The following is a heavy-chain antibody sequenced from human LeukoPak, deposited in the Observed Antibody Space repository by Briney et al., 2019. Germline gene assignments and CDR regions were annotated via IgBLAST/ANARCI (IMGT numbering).Heavy chain of an antibody. D-gene: IGHD6-13*01. J-gene: IGHJ4*02. CDR2: IIPIFGTA. Sequence: ASVKVSCKASGGTFSSYAISWVRQAPGQGLEWMGGIIPIFGTANYAQKFQGRVTITADESTSTAYMELSSLRSEDTAVYHCAHYLIAAAGTGNFDYWGQGTLVTVSS. V-gene: IGHV1-69*13. CDR3: AHYLIAAAGTGNFDY. CDR1: GGTFSSYA.